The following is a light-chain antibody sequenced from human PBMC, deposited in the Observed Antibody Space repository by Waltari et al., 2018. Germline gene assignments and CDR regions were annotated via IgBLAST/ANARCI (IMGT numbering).Light chain of an antibody. Sequence: EIVMMQSPATLSVSPGERATLSCRASQSVSSGLAWYQQKLGQAPRLLLYGASTRATGIPARFSGSGSGTEFTLTISSLQSEDFAVYYCQQYDDWPRTFGQGTKVEIK. J-gene: IGKJ1*01. CDR2: GAS. V-gene: IGKV3-15*01. CDR3: QQYDDWPRT. CDR1: QSVSSG.